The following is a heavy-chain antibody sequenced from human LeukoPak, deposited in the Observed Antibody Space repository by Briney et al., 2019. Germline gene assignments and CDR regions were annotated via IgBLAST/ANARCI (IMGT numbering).Heavy chain of an antibody. CDR1: GYTFTNYG. Sequence: ASVKVSRKASGYTFTNYGISWVRQAPGQGLEWMGWVSANSDDTNYAQKFRGRVTMTSDTSASTAYLELMSLTSDDTAVYYCARDYYSDYVFDYWGQGTLVTVSS. CDR3: ARDYYSDYVFDY. V-gene: IGHV1-18*01. CDR2: VSANSDDT. J-gene: IGHJ4*02. D-gene: IGHD4-11*01.